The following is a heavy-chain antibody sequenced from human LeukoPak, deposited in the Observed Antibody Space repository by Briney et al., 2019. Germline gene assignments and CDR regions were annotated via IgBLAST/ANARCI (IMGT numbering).Heavy chain of an antibody. Sequence: SETLSLTCTVSGGSISSYYWAWIRQPPGKGLEWIGSIYYSGSTYYNPSLKSRVTISVDTSKSQFSLKLSSVTAADTAVYYCARPASGSWGQGTLVTVSS. CDR2: IYYSGST. V-gene: IGHV4-39*01. CDR1: GGSISSYY. CDR3: ARPASGS. D-gene: IGHD3-10*01. J-gene: IGHJ5*02.